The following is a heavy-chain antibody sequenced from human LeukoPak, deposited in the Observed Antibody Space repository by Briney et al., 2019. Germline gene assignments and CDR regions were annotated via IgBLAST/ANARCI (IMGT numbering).Heavy chain of an antibody. V-gene: IGHV3-48*04. CDR2: ISSSSSTI. D-gene: IGHD6-6*01. J-gene: IGHJ4*02. CDR1: GFTFSSYS. CDR3: ARIDPDQYSSSSFY. Sequence: PGGSLRLSCAASGFTFSSYSMNWARQAPGKGLEWVSYISSSSSTIYYADSVKGRFTISRDNAKNSLYLQMNSLRAEDTAVYYCARIDPDQYSSSSFYWGQGTLVTVSS.